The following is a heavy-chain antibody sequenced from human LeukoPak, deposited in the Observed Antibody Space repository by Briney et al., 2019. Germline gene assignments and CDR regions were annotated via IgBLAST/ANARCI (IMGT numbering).Heavy chain of an antibody. CDR2: IYNARRT. D-gene: IGHD3-10*01. J-gene: IGHJ5*02. CDR1: GGSISNYY. CDR3: ARDLPSYYFGSGNIFDP. Sequence: SQTLSLTCTVSGGSISNYYWSWIRQPAAKGLEWIGRIYNARRTNYNASLTSRVTMSVDTSNNQFSLQLSSVTAADTAVYYCARDLPSYYFGSGNIFDPWGQGILVTVSS. V-gene: IGHV4-4*07.